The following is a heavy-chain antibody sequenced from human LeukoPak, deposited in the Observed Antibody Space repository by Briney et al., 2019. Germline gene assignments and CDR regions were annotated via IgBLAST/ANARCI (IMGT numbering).Heavy chain of an antibody. J-gene: IGHJ5*02. D-gene: IGHD2-15*01. CDR1: GGSISSYY. V-gene: IGHV4-4*07. CDR3: ARPLGYCSGGSCYEGGFDP. CDR2: IDTSGSA. Sequence: SETLSLTCTVSGGSISSYYWNWIRQPAGKGLERIGHIDTSGSANYNPSLKSRVTMSVDTSKNQISLKLNSVTAADTAVYYCARPLGYCSGGSCYEGGFDPWGQGTLVTVSS.